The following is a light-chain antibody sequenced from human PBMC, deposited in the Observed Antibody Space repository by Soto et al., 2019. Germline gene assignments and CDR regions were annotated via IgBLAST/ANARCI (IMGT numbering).Light chain of an antibody. CDR2: EAS. J-gene: IGKJ1*01. CDR1: PSIKNW. CDR3: QHYNSYSPA. V-gene: IGKV1-5*03. Sequence: DIQMPQPPSTPSSSVGKKVTITCLASPSIKNWLAWDQRKPGKAPELLLPEASGLQGGVPSRFSGSGSETEFTLTVSSLQPNDFATYYCQHYNSYSPAFSQGTKVDIK.